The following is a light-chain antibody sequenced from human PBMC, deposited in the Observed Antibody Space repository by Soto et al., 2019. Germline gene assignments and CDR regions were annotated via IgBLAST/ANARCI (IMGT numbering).Light chain of an antibody. CDR1: QSVSSN. J-gene: IGKJ1*01. Sequence: EIVMTQSPATLSVSPGERATLSCRASQSVSSNLAWYQQKPGQAPRLLIYGASTSATGIPARFSGSGSGTEFTLTISSLPSEDFAVYSCQQYNNWPPWTFGHGTKVEIK. CDR3: QQYNNWPPWT. V-gene: IGKV3-15*01. CDR2: GAS.